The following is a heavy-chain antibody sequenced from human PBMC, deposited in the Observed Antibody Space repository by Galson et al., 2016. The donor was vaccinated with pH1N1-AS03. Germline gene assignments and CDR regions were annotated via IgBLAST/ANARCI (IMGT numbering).Heavy chain of an antibody. CDR3: ARDRKGYGSSFDY. V-gene: IGHV3-48*01. Sequence: SLRLSCAASGFSFSSYGMNWVRQAPGKGLEWVSYITSSSSMIYYADSVKGRFIISRDNAKNSLYLHRKSLRAEDTAVYYCARDRKGYGSSFDYWGQGTLVSVSS. J-gene: IGHJ4*02. CDR2: ITSSSSMI. CDR1: GFSFSSYG. D-gene: IGHD5-12*01.